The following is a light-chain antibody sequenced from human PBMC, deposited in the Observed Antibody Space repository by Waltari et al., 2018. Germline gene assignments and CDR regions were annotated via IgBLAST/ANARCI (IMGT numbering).Light chain of an antibody. V-gene: IGLV2-23*01. Sequence: QSALTQPASVSGSPGQSIPLSCPGTSNDIGNYHLVHWYQQRPGEAPKLLMYGATKRPSGVSNRFSGSKSGKTASLTISGLQTEDEADYYCFSFVAANSFVFGPGTKVTVL. CDR3: FSFVAANSFV. J-gene: IGLJ1*01. CDR1: SNDIGNYHL. CDR2: GAT.